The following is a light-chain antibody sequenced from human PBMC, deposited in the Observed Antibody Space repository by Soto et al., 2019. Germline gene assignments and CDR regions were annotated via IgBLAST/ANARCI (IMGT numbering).Light chain of an antibody. CDR1: DIGRKS. CDR2: DDS. V-gene: IGLV3-21*02. CDR3: QVWDSSSDSV. Sequence: SYELTQPPSVSVAPGQTARVTCGGSDIGRKSVHWYQQKPGQAPVLVVFDDSDRPSGIPERLSGSNSGNTATLTISRVEAGDEADYFCQVWDSSSDSVFGGGTKLTVL. J-gene: IGLJ3*02.